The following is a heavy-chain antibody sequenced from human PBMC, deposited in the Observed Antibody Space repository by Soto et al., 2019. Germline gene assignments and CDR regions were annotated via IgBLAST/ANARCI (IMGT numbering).Heavy chain of an antibody. V-gene: IGHV3-74*01. Sequence: PGGSLRLSCAASGFTFSSYWMHWVRQAPGKGLVWVSRINSDGSSTSYADSVKGRFTISRDNAKNTLYLQMNSLRAEDTAVYYCARGANDYGDYVGSDAFDIWGQGTMVTVSS. D-gene: IGHD4-17*01. CDR3: ARGANDYGDYVGSDAFDI. CDR2: INSDGSST. CDR1: GFTFSSYW. J-gene: IGHJ3*02.